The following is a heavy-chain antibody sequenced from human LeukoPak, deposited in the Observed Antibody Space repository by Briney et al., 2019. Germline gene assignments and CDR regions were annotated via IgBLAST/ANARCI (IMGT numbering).Heavy chain of an antibody. V-gene: IGHV3-23*01. CDR1: GFTFSSYV. CDR3: AKVAYSSGWFDY. Sequence: GGSLRLSCAASGFTFSSYVMSWVRQAPGKGLEWVSAISGSGGSTYDADSVKGRFTISRDNSKNTLYLQMNSLRAEDTAVYYCAKVAYSSGWFDYWGQGTLVTVSS. CDR2: ISGSGGST. D-gene: IGHD6-19*01. J-gene: IGHJ4*02.